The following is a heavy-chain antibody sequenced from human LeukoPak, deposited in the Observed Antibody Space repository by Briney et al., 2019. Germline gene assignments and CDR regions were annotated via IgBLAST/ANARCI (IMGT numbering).Heavy chain of an antibody. CDR1: GGSISSEGFY. CDR2: IYYSGRT. D-gene: IGHD2-21*02. CDR3: ARVVTSSLYFFDY. Sequence: SQTLSLTCSVSGGSISSEGFYWSWIRQHPGKGLEWIAYIYYSGRTYYNPSLKSRLTISVDTSKNQFSMSLKSVTAADTAVYYCARVVTSSLYFFDYWGQGTLVSVSS. V-gene: IGHV4-31*03. J-gene: IGHJ4*02.